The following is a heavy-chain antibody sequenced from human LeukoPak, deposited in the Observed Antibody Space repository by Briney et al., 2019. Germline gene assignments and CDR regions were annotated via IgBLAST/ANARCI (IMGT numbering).Heavy chain of an antibody. J-gene: IGHJ6*02. Sequence: PSETLSLTCTVSGGSISSYYWSWLRQPPGKGLEWIGYIYYSGSTNYNPSLKSRVTISVDTSKNQFSLKLSSVTAADTAVYYCARSVPYYDILTGSRVYYYGMDVWGQGTTVTVSS. D-gene: IGHD3-9*01. CDR3: ARSVPYYDILTGSRVYYYGMDV. V-gene: IGHV4-59*01. CDR1: GGSISSYY. CDR2: IYYSGST.